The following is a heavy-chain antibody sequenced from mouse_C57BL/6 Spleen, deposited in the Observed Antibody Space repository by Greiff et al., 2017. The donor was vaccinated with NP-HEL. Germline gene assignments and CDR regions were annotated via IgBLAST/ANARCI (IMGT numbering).Heavy chain of an antibody. Sequence: QVQLQQSGPELVKPGASVKISCKASGYAFSSSWMNWVKQRPGKGLEWIGRIYPGDGDTNYNGKFKGKATLTADKSSSTAYMQLSSLTSEDSAVYFCARRDDYDGEFDYWGQGTTLTVSS. D-gene: IGHD2-4*01. CDR2: IYPGDGDT. CDR1: GYAFSSSW. V-gene: IGHV1-82*01. J-gene: IGHJ2*01. CDR3: ARRDDYDGEFDY.